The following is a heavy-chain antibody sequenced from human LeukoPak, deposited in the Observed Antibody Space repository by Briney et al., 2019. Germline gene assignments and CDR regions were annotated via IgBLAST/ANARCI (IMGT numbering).Heavy chain of an antibody. D-gene: IGHD6-6*01. CDR3: ARDKQFVHFDS. V-gene: IGHV1-2*02. J-gene: IGHJ4*02. Sequence: ASVKVSCKTSGYTFTDSYIHWLRRAPGQGLEWMGWIHPNSGGTNYAQKFKGRVTMTRDTPSSTAFLEVSRLRADDTAVYYCARDKQFVHFDSWGQGTLVTVSS. CDR2: IHPNSGGT. CDR1: GYTFTDSY.